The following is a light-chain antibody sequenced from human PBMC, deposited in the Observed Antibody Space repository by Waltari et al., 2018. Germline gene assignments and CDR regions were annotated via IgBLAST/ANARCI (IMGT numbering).Light chain of an antibody. CDR3: QHNYGTLT. CDR1: DNTNHN. J-gene: IGKJ4*01. V-gene: IGKV1-39*01. CDR2: KAS. Sequence: DIQMTQSPCSLSASVGDRITITCRASDNTNHNLNLYQPKPGKAPKLLIYKASTLQSGVPSRFSGSGSGTDYTFTISSLQSEDVATYYCQHNYGTLTFGGGTKVEIK.